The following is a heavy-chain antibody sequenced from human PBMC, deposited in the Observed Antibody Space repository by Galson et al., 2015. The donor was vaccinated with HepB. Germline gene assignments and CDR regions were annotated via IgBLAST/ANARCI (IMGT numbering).Heavy chain of an antibody. CDR3: AREGEKYSYGYYFFY. CDR2: IIPIFGTA. CDR1: GGTFSSYA. V-gene: IGHV1-69*06. Sequence: SVKVSCKASGGTFSSYAISWVRQAPGQGLEWMGGIIPIFGTANYAQKFQGRVTITADKSTSTAYMELSSMRSEDTAVYYCAREGEKYSYGYYFFYWGQGTLVTVSS. D-gene: IGHD5-18*01. J-gene: IGHJ4*02.